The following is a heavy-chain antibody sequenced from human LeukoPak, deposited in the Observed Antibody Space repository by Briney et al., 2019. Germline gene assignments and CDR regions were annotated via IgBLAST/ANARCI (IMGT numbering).Heavy chain of an antibody. V-gene: IGHV4-61*01. CDR2: IYYSGST. D-gene: IGHD3-3*01. Sequence: SETLSLTCTVSGGSINSSNHYWGCVRQPPGKGLEGIGYIYYSGSTNYNPSLKSRVTISVDTSKHQFSLKLSSVTAADTAVYYCARDIGLADFWSGYYTGDAFDIWGQGTMVTVSS. CDR1: GGSINSSNHY. J-gene: IGHJ3*02. CDR3: ARDIGLADFWSGYYTGDAFDI.